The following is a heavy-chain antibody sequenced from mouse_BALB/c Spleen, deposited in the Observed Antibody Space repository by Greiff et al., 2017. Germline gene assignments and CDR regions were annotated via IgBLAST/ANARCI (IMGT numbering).Heavy chain of an antibody. CDR2: ISSGGSYT. V-gene: IGHV5-6*03. D-gene: IGHD3-2*01. J-gene: IGHJ3*01. CDR1: GFTFSSYG. CDR3: ARARDSSGYVAY. Sequence: EVKLVESGGGLVQPGGSRKLSCAASGFTFSSYGMSWVRQTPDKRLEWVATISSGGSYTYYPDSVKGRFTISRDNAKNTLYLQMSSLKSEDTAMYYCARARDSSGYVAYWGQGTLVTVSA.